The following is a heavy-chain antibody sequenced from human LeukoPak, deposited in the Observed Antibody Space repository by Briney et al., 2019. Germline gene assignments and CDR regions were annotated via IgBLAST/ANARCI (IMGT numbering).Heavy chain of an antibody. CDR3: ATGISSFDY. CDR2: ISPYSNNR. Sequence: ASVTVSCQTSGYSLTTYGVTWVRLAPGRGFEWVEWISPYSNNRKSGHTLEGRVTLTTDTSTNTVQMALRSLRSDDTALYYCATGISSFDYWGQGTLVTVSS. D-gene: IGHD2-15*01. CDR1: GYSLTTYG. V-gene: IGHV1-18*04. J-gene: IGHJ4*02.